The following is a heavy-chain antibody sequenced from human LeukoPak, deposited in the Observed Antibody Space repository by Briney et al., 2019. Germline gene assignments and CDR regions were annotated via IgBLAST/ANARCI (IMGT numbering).Heavy chain of an antibody. D-gene: IGHD3-3*01. J-gene: IGHJ6*02. CDR3: APLRFLEWFNQGYYYGMDV. Sequence: GGSLRLSCAASGFTFSSYGMHWVRQAPGKGLEWVAVISYDGSNKYYADSVKGRFTISRDNSKNTLYPQMNSLRAEDTAVYYCAPLRFLEWFNQGYYYGMDVWGQGTTVTVSS. CDR1: GFTFSSYG. V-gene: IGHV3-30*03. CDR2: ISYDGSNK.